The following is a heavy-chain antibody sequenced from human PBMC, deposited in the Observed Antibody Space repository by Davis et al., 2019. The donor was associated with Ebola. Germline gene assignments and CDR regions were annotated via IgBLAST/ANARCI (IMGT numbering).Heavy chain of an antibody. CDR2: ISGSGGST. J-gene: IGHJ4*02. D-gene: IGHD3-10*01. CDR3: AKDSTMVRAQSTH. Sequence: GGSLRLSCAASGFTFSSYAMSWIRQAPGKGLEWVSAISGSGGSTYYADSVKGRFTISRDNSKNTLYLQMNSLRAEDTAVYYCAKDSTMVRAQSTHWGQGTLVTVSS. CDR1: GFTFSSYA. V-gene: IGHV3-23*01.